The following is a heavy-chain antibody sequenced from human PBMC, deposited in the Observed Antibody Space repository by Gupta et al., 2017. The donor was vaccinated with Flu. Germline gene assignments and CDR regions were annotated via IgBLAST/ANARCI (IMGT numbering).Heavy chain of an antibody. Sequence: QVQLVESGGGVVQPGRSLRLSCAASGFTFTNYGMHWVRQAPGKGLEWVAVISYHGNNKYYADSMKGRFTISRDNSKNTLYLQMNSLRAEDTAVYYCAKDTATYCGGDCYSAFDSWGQGTLVTVSS. CDR1: GFTFTNYG. D-gene: IGHD2-21*02. CDR2: ISYHGNNK. J-gene: IGHJ4*02. V-gene: IGHV3-30*18. CDR3: AKDTATYCGGDCYSAFDS.